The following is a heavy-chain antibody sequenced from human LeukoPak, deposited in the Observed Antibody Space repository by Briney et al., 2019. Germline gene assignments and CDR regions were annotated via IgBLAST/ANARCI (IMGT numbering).Heavy chain of an antibody. J-gene: IGHJ6*02. CDR2: ISDDGRST. D-gene: IGHD3-3*01. Sequence: GGCLRLSCAASGFTFSNSWMHWVRQTPGKGLVWVSRISDDGRSTTYADSVRGRFTISRDNAKNTLSLQMYSLRAEDTAVYYCARASPLRLYGMDVWGQGTTVTVSS. V-gene: IGHV3-74*03. CDR3: ARASPLRLYGMDV. CDR1: GFTFSNSW.